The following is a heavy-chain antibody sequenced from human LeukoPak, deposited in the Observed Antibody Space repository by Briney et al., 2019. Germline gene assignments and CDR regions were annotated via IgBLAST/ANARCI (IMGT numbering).Heavy chain of an antibody. V-gene: IGHV3-74*01. CDR2: INSDNNSR. Sequence: GGSLRLSCAASGFTFSSYSMHWVRQAPGKGLMWVSRINSDNNSRNYADSVRGRFTISRDNAKNTVYLQMSSLSAEDTAVYYCATNPAAWRSLDYWGQGTLVTVSS. CDR1: GFTFSSYS. D-gene: IGHD3-3*01. J-gene: IGHJ4*02. CDR3: ATNPAAWRSLDY.